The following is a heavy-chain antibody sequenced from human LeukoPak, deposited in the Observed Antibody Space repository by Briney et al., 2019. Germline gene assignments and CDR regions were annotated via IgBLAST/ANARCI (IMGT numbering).Heavy chain of an antibody. V-gene: IGHV3-23*01. CDR3: AKDRGGIVVGPTAGFDY. J-gene: IGHJ4*02. Sequence: PGGSLRLSCAASGFTFSSYAMSWVRQAPGKGLEWVSAISGGAGHTYDADSVKGRFTISRDNSKSTLFLQMNNVRGDDTAVYYCAKDRGGIVVGPTAGFDYWGQGILVTVSS. CDR2: ISGGAGHT. D-gene: IGHD2-21*01. CDR1: GFTFSSYA.